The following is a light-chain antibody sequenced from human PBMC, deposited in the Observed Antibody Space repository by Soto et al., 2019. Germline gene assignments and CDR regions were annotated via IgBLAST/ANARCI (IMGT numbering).Light chain of an antibody. CDR1: QSFASSY. J-gene: IGKJ2*01. CDR2: AAS. CDR3: QQYGASPPYT. Sequence: EIVLTQSPGTLSLSPGERATLSCRASQSFASSYLAWYQHKPGQAPRLLIYAASIRATGVPDRFSGSGSGTDFTLTISRLEPEDSAVYYCQQYGASPPYTFGQGTKVDIK. V-gene: IGKV3-20*01.